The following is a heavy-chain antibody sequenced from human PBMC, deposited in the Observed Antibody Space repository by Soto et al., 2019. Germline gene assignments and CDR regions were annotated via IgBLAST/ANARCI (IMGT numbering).Heavy chain of an antibody. Sequence: EGSLRLSCSASGFTFSSYGMHWVRQAPGKGLEWVAVIWYDGSNKYYADSVKGRFTISRDNSKNTLYLQMNSLRAEDTAVYYCAREMITFGGVIDPYYYGMDVWGQGTTVTVSS. CDR3: AREMITFGGVIDPYYYGMDV. V-gene: IGHV3-33*01. CDR1: GFTFSSYG. D-gene: IGHD3-16*02. J-gene: IGHJ6*02. CDR2: IWYDGSNK.